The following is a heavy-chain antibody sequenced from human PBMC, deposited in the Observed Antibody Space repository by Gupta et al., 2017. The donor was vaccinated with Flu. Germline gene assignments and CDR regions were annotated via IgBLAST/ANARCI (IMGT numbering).Heavy chain of an antibody. CDR3: ANWGRIWGPLEGEMDV. CDR1: GFTFSSYG. Sequence: QVQLVESGGGVVQPGRSLRLSCAASGFTFSSYGMHWVRQAPGKGLEWVAVISYDGSNKYYADSVKGRLTISRDNSKNTLYLQMNSLRAEDTAVYYCANWGRIWGPLEGEMDVWGQGTTVTVSS. D-gene: IGHD3-16*01. CDR2: ISYDGSNK. V-gene: IGHV3-30*18. J-gene: IGHJ6*02.